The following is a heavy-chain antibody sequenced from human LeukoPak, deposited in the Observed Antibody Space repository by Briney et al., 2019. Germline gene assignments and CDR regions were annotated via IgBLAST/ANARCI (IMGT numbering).Heavy chain of an antibody. CDR1: GFTFSNAW. V-gene: IGHV3-15*01. Sequence: PGGSLRLSCAASGFTFSNAWMSWVRQVPGKGLEWVGRIKRKTDGGTTDYGAAVKGRFTVSRDDSKNTPYLQMDSLKSEDTAVYYCTTYDYGDYYFFYGMDVWGQGTTVTVSS. CDR3: TTYDYGDYYFFYGMDV. CDR2: IKRKTDGGTT. D-gene: IGHD4-17*01. J-gene: IGHJ6*02.